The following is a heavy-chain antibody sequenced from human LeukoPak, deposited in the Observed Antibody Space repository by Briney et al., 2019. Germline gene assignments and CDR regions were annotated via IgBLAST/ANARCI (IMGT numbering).Heavy chain of an antibody. J-gene: IGHJ4*02. CDR2: IKSKTDGGTT. D-gene: IGHD3-3*01. CDR3: TTTYYDFWSGYRRFFDY. V-gene: IGHV3-15*01. Sequence: PGGSLRLSCAASGFTFSNAWMSWVRQAPGKGLEWVGRIKSKTDGGTTDYAAPVKGRFTISRDDSKNTLYLQMNSLKTEDTAVYYCTTTYYDFWSGYRRFFDYWGQGTLVTVSS. CDR1: GFTFSNAW.